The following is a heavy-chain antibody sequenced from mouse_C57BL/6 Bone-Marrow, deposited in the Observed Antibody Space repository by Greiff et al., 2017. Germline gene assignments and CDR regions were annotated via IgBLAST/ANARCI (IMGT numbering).Heavy chain of an antibody. Sequence: QVQLQQSGAELAKPGASVKLSCKASGYTFTSYWMHWVKQRPGQGLEWIGYINPSSGYTKYNQKFKDKATLTADKSSSTVYMELSRLTSEDSAVYFCARLEFDGSSGDWYFDVWGTGTTVTVSS. CDR2: INPSSGYT. V-gene: IGHV1-7*01. CDR3: ARLEFDGSSGDWYFDV. D-gene: IGHD1-1*01. CDR1: GYTFTSYW. J-gene: IGHJ1*03.